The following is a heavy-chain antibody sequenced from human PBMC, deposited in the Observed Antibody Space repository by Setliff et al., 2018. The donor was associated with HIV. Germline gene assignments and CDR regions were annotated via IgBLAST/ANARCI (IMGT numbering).Heavy chain of an antibody. Sequence: ASVKVSCKTSGYTFTNYAMHWVRQAPGQSLEWMGWINGGNGNTKYSEKFKGRVTITRDIFASTASMELSSLRSEDTAVYYCARDIGTVWHNWFDPWGQGTLVTVSS. CDR1: GYTFTNYA. CDR3: ARDIGTVWHNWFDP. J-gene: IGHJ5*02. V-gene: IGHV1-3*01. CDR2: INGGNGNT. D-gene: IGHD3-16*02.